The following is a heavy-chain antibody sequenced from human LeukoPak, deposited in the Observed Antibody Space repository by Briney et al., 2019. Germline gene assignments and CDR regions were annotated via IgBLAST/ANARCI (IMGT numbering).Heavy chain of an antibody. CDR2: IYGSRST. CDR1: GDPISSLF. D-gene: IGHD6-19*01. Sequence: NPSETLSLTCTVSGDPISSLFLSWIRQPAGKGLEWIGRIYGSRSTTYNPSLKSRVTMSVDTSKNQFSLKLTSVTAADTAVYYCARGIAVAGKLSWFDPWGQGTLVTVSS. CDR3: ARGIAVAGKLSWFDP. J-gene: IGHJ5*02. V-gene: IGHV4-4*07.